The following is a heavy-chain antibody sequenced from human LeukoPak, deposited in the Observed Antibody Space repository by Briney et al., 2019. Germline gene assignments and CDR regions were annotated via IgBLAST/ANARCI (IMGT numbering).Heavy chain of an antibody. D-gene: IGHD2-15*01. J-gene: IGHJ4*02. Sequence: GGSLRLSCAASGFTFSSYGMHWVRQAPGKGLEWVAFIRYDGSNKYYADSVKGRFTISRDNSKNTLYLQMNSLRAEDTAVYYCAXSPHPYCSGGSCYFYYFDYWGQGTLVTVSS. CDR3: AXSPHPYCSGGSCYFYYFDY. CDR1: GFTFSSYG. V-gene: IGHV3-30*02. CDR2: IRYDGSNK.